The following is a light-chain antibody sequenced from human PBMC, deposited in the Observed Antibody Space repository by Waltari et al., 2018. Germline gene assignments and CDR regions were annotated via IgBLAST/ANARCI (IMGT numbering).Light chain of an antibody. J-gene: IGKJ3*01. Sequence: DIQMTQSPSPLSPSVGDRLTITCRASQSINSWLAWYQQKPGKAPKLLIYKASTLESGVPSRFSGSGSGTEFTLTISSLQPDDFATFYCQQYNTYSFTFGPGTKVDI. V-gene: IGKV1-5*03. CDR1: QSINSW. CDR3: QQYNTYSFT. CDR2: KAS.